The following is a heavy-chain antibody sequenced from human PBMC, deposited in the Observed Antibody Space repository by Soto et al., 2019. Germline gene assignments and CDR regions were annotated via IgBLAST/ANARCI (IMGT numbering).Heavy chain of an antibody. CDR2: IYYSGST. Sequence: QVQLQESGPGLVKPSQTLSLTCTVSGGSISSGGYYWSWIRQHPGKGLEWIGYIYYSGSTYYNPSLKSRVTISVDTSKNQFFLKLSSVTAADTAVYYCARDPYSSGRGAFDIWGQGTMVTVSS. CDR1: GGSISSGGYY. J-gene: IGHJ3*02. D-gene: IGHD6-19*01. CDR3: ARDPYSSGRGAFDI. V-gene: IGHV4-31*03.